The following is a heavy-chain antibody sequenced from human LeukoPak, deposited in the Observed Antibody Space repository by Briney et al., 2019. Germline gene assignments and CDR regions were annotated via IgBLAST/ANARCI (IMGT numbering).Heavy chain of an antibody. CDR1: GYTFTSYY. CDR2: INPSGGST. D-gene: IGHD3-22*01. Sequence: ASVKVSCKASGYTFTSYYMHWVRQAPGQGLGWMAIINPSGGSTRYAQKFQGRVTMTRDTSTNTVYMELSSLRSEDTAVYYCARDPRPSYDSSDYYYPGDYWGQGTLVTVSS. CDR3: ARDPRPSYDSSDYYYPGDY. J-gene: IGHJ4*02. V-gene: IGHV1-46*01.